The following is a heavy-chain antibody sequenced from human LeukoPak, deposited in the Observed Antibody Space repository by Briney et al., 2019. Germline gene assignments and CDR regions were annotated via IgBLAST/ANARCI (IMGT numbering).Heavy chain of an antibody. CDR2: IYSGGST. J-gene: IGHJ6*03. Sequence: GGSLRLSCAASGFTVSSNCMSWVRQAPGKGLEWVSVIYSGGSTYYADSVKGRFTISRDNSKNTLYLQMNSLRAEDTAVYYCARGEVDYSSYYYMDVWGKGTTATVSS. CDR1: GFTVSSNC. CDR3: ARGEVDYSSYYYMDV. V-gene: IGHV3-53*01. D-gene: IGHD4-11*01.